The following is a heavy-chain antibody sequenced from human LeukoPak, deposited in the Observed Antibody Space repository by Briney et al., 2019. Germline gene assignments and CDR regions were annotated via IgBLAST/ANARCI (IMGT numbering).Heavy chain of an antibody. V-gene: IGHV3-23*01. D-gene: IGHD5-18*01. J-gene: IGHJ4*02. Sequence: GGSPRLSCAASGFTFSSYAMSWVRQAPGKGLEWVSAISDSGGSTYYADSVKGRFTISRDNSKNTLYLQMNSLRAEDTAVYYCAKGGSPWIQLWALDYWGQGTLVTVSS. CDR2: ISDSGGST. CDR3: AKGGSPWIQLWALDY. CDR1: GFTFSSYA.